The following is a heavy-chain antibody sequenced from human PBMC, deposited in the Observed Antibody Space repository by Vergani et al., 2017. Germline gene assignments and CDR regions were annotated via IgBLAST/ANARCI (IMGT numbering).Heavy chain of an antibody. D-gene: IGHD6-25*01. Sequence: QVQLQESGPGLVKPSETLSLTCSVSGYSISRGYYWGWIRQPPGKGLEWIATVFHSGSAYYNPSLRRRVTISVETSKNQFSLKLRSVTAADPAVYYCARVDTQVPATSHFYYMDVWGKGTTVVVSS. CDR2: VFHSGSA. V-gene: IGHV4-38-2*02. J-gene: IGHJ6*03. CDR3: ARVDTQVPATSHFYYMDV. CDR1: GYSISRGYY.